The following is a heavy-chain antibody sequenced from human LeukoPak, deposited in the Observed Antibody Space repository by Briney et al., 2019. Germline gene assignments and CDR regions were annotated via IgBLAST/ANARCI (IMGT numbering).Heavy chain of an antibody. CDR1: GYTFTSYY. CDR3: AREVMDNLRFDY. V-gene: IGHV1-46*01. Sequence: GASVKVSCKASGYTFTSYYIHWVRQAPGQGLEWMGIINPSVGSTTYAQNFQGRVTMTRDTSTNTVYMELTSLRSEDTAVYYCAREVMDNLRFDYWGQGTLVTVSS. D-gene: IGHD1-14*01. J-gene: IGHJ4*02. CDR2: INPSVGST.